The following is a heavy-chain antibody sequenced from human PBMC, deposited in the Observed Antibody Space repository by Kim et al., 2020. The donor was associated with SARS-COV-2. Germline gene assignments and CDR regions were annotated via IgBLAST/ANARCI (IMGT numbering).Heavy chain of an antibody. Sequence: GESLKISCKGSGYNFPTYWIGWVRQTPGKGAEWMGIIHPGDSDNRYNPSFQGQVTLSADKSTSTAYLQWSSLTTSDTAMYYCARTRSDGSTYVLVFIELWGQGTLLTVPP. J-gene: IGHJ4*02. CDR1: GYNFPTYW. D-gene: IGHD6-6*01. V-gene: IGHV5-51*01. CDR2: IHPGDSDN. CDR3: ARTRSDGSTYVLVFIEL.